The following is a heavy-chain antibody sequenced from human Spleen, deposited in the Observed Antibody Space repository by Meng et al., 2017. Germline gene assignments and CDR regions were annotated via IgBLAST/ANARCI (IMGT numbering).Heavy chain of an antibody. V-gene: IGHV2-5*01. CDR1: GFSLSTSGVG. CDR2: IYWNDDK. D-gene: IGHD4-17*01. J-gene: IGHJ4*02. CDR3: AHETGPTNPVTTYTGYFDY. Sequence: SGPTLVKPTQTLTLTCTFSGFSLSTSGVGVGWIRQPPGKALEWLALIYWNDDKRYSPSLKSRLTITKETVKNQVVLTMTNMDPVDTATYYCAHETGPTNPVTTYTGYFDYWGQGTLVTVSS.